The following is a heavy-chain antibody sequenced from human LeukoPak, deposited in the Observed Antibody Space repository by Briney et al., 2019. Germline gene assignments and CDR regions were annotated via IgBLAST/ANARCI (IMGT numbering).Heavy chain of an antibody. Sequence: GASVKVSCKASGYTFTSYDINWVRQATGQGLEWMGWMNPNSGNTGYAQKFQGRVTMTRNTSISTAYMELSSLRSEDTAVYYCARSFSDCSSTSCYGSYFDYWGQGTLVTVSS. CDR3: ARSFSDCSSTSCYGSYFDY. V-gene: IGHV1-8*01. CDR2: MNPNSGNT. J-gene: IGHJ4*02. D-gene: IGHD2-2*01. CDR1: GYTFTSYD.